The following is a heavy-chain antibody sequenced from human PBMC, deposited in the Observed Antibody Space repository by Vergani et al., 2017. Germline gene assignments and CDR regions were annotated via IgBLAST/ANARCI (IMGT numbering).Heavy chain of an antibody. CDR3: ARNRGSSWTYYFDY. CDR2: INPSGST. Sequence: QVQLQQWGAGLLKPSETLSLTCAVYGGSFSGYYWLWIRQPPGKGLEWIGEINPSGSTNYNPALKSRVTISVDTYKNQFSLQLSSVTAADTAVYYCARNRGSSWTYYFDYWGQGTLVTVSA. CDR1: GGSFSGYY. J-gene: IGHJ4*02. D-gene: IGHD6-13*01. V-gene: IGHV4-34*01.